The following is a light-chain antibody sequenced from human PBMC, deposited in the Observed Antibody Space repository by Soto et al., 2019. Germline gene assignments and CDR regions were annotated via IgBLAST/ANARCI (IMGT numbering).Light chain of an antibody. Sequence: QSALTQPPSASGSPGQSLTISFAGTGSDVGAYKYVSWYQQHPGKAPKLIIYEVDKRPSGVPDRFSGSKSGNTASLTVSGLQAEDEADYYCSSYGGSNIPLYVFGTGTKVTVL. CDR2: EVD. CDR3: SSYGGSNIPLYV. J-gene: IGLJ1*01. V-gene: IGLV2-8*01. CDR1: GSDVGAYKY.